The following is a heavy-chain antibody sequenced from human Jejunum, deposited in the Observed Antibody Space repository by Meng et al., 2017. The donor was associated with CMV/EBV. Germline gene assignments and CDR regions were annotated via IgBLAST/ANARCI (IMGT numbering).Heavy chain of an antibody. CDR1: AGSINSDNYY. Sequence: HVQLQESGAGLVDPSKTLSFICTVSAGSINSDNYYWSCIRQSPGKGLEWIAYMHHNGHTYYIPSLRSRIAISIATSKYHFSLNLASVTAADTAVYYCAGDNTGYAYVDSWGQGTLVTVSS. D-gene: IGHD5-12*01. CDR2: MHHNGHT. J-gene: IGHJ4*02. CDR3: AGDNTGYAYVDS. V-gene: IGHV4-30-4*01.